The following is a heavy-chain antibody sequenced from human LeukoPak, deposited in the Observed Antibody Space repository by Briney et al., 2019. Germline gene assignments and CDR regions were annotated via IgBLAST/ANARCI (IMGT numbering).Heavy chain of an antibody. CDR2: MNPNSGNT. CDR1: GYTFTSYD. J-gene: IGHJ4*02. V-gene: IGHV1-8*01. Sequence: ASVKVSCKASGYTFTSYDIDWVRQATGQGLEWMGWMNPNSGNTGYAQKFQGRVTMTRNTSISTAYMELSSLRSEDTAVYYCARGQRGDYVRAGFDYWGQGTLVTVSS. CDR3: ARGQRGDYVRAGFDY. D-gene: IGHD4-17*01.